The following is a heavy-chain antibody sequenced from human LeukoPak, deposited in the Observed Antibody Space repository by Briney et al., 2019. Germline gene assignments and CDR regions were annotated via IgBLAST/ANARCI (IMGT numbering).Heavy chain of an antibody. CDR2: IRYDGSNK. J-gene: IGHJ5*02. CDR3: ARGYYDSSGYYLRWFDP. CDR1: GFTFSSYG. V-gene: IGHV3-30*02. Sequence: GGSLRLSCAASGFTFSSYGMHWVRQAPGKGLEWVAFIRYDGSNKYYADSVKGRFTISRDNSKNTLYLQMNSLRAEDTAVYYCARGYYDSSGYYLRWFDPWGQGTLVTVSS. D-gene: IGHD3-22*01.